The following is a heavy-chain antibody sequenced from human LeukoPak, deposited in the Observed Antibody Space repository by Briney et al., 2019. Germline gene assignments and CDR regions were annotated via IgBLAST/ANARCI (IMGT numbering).Heavy chain of an antibody. Sequence: GASVKVSCKASGYNFTTFYMHWVRQAPGQGLQWMGMIDPSDGDTTYAQNFQGRVTMTRDMSTSTVYMELSSLRSEDTAVYYCASPKAIFGVVIDYYYYMDVWGKGTTVTVSS. V-gene: IGHV1-46*01. D-gene: IGHD3-3*01. CDR3: ASPKAIFGVVIDYYYYMDV. CDR1: GYNFTTFY. CDR2: IDPSDGDT. J-gene: IGHJ6*03.